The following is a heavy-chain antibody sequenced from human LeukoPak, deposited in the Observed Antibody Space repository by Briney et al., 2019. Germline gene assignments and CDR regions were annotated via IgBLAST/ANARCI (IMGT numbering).Heavy chain of an antibody. CDR1: GYTFTGYY. CDR2: INPNSGGT. J-gene: IGHJ4*02. CDR3: ARDLNSHPGY. D-gene: IGHD2/OR15-2a*01. Sequence: GASVKVSCKASGYTFTGYYMHWVRQAPGQGLEWMGWINPNSGGTNYAQKFQGRVTMTRDTSISTAYMELSSLRSDDTALYYCARDLNSHPGYWGQGSLVTVFS. V-gene: IGHV1-2*02.